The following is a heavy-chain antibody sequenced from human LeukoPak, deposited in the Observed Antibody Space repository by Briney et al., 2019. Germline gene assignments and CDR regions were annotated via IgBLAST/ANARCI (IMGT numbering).Heavy chain of an antibody. V-gene: IGHV4-38-2*02. CDR1: GYSINSGYY. D-gene: IGHD6-13*01. CDR2: IYYSGST. J-gene: IGHJ4*02. Sequence: SETLSLTCTVSGYSINSGYYWSWIRQPPGKRLEWIGSIYYSGSTYSNPSLKSRVTISVDTSKNQFSLKLSSVTAAGTAVYYCARVGSSWYHDYWGQGTLVTVSS. CDR3: ARVGSSWYHDY.